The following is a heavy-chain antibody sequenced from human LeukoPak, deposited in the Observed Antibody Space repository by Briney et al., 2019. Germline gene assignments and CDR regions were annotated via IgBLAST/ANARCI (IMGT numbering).Heavy chain of an antibody. CDR1: GGSFSGYY. D-gene: IGHD2-8*01. J-gene: IGHJ4*02. CDR2: INHSGST. Sequence: SETLSLTCAVHGGSFSGYYWNWIRQPPGKGLEWIGEINHSGSTNYNPSLKSRLTISVDTSKNQFSLKLSSVTAADTAVYYCACTAGYWGQGTLVAVAS. CDR3: ACTAGY. V-gene: IGHV4-34*01.